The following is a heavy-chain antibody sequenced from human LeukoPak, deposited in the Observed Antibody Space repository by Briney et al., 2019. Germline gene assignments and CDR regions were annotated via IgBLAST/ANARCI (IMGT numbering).Heavy chain of an antibody. D-gene: IGHD2-2*01. CDR2: ISASGGTT. J-gene: IGHJ5*02. CDR1: GFTFSSYA. Sequence: GGSLRLSCAASGFTFSSYAMSWVRQAPGRGLEWVSSISASGGTTYYADSVKGRFTISRDNSKNTLYLQMSSLRVEDTAVYYCAKEPREYCSTTSCPNWIDPWGQGTLVTVSS. CDR3: AKEPREYCSTTSCPNWIDP. V-gene: IGHV3-23*01.